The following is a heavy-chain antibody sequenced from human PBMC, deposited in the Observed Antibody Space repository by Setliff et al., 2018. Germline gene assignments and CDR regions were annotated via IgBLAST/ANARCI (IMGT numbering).Heavy chain of an antibody. J-gene: IGHJ4*02. CDR2: IRYDGSFK. V-gene: IGHV3-30*02. CDR1: GFDFSSTG. Sequence: GSLRLSCVASGFDFSSTGMHWVRQAPGKGLEWVALIRYDGSFKHYGASVKGRFSVSRDNSRNTLYLQMNSLRAEDTAVYYCAKDNGKGHLYLLEGYFDYWGQGALVTVSS. CDR3: AKDNGKGHLYLLEGYFDY. D-gene: IGHD2-15*01.